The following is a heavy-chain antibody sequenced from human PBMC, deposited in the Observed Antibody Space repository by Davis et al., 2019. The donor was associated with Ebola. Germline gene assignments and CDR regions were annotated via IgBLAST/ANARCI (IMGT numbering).Heavy chain of an antibody. D-gene: IGHD1-1*01. CDR1: GYTFTSYY. CDR2: INPSGGST. CDR3: ARTPPTGIDNYSDY. Sequence: AASVKVSCKASGYTFTSYYMHWVRQAPGQGLEWMGIINPSGGSTSYAQKFQGRVTITADESTSTAYMELSSLRSEDTAVYYCARTPPTGIDNYSDYWGQGTLVTVSS. J-gene: IGHJ4*02. V-gene: IGHV1-46*01.